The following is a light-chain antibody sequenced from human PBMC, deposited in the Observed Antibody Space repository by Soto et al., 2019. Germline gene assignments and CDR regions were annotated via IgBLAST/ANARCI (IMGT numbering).Light chain of an antibody. Sequence: DVVMTQSPLSLPVTLGQSASISCTSSQSLVYADGNTYLNWLQQRPGQSPRRLMYKVFNRDSGVPDRFSGRASGSEFTLTISRVEAEDSGVYYCMQTAHWPYTFGRGTKLEIK. CDR2: KVF. V-gene: IGKV2-30*01. J-gene: IGKJ2*01. CDR3: MQTAHWPYT. CDR1: QSLVYADGNTY.